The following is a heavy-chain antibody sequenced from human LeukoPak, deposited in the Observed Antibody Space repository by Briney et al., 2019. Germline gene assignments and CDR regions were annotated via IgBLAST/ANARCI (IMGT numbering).Heavy chain of an antibody. D-gene: IGHD6-25*01. J-gene: IGHJ5*02. CDR3: ARAGATVSTIWFDP. CDR2: ISGNGGSA. V-gene: IGHV3-23*01. Sequence: GGSLRLSCAASGFTVSSYAMSWVRQPPGKGLEWVSLISGNGGSAYYADSVKGRFTISRDNSKNTLSLQMNSLRAEDTAVYYCARAGATVSTIWFDPWGQGTLVTVSS. CDR1: GFTVSSYA.